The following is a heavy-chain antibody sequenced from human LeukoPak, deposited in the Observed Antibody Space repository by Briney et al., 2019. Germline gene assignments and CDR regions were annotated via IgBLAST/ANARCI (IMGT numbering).Heavy chain of an antibody. Sequence: GGSLRLSCAASGFTFSSYSMNWVRQAPGKGLEWVSSISSSGSTIYYADSVKGRFTISRDNAKNSLYLQMNSLRAEDTAVYYCARDSIAAAGTQGAFDIWGQGTMVTVSS. V-gene: IGHV3-48*04. J-gene: IGHJ3*02. D-gene: IGHD6-13*01. CDR2: ISSSGSTI. CDR1: GFTFSSYS. CDR3: ARDSIAAAGTQGAFDI.